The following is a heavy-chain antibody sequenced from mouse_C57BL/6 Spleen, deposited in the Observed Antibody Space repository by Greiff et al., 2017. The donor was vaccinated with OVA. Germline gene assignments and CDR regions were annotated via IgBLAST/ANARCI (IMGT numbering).Heavy chain of an antibody. CDR3: ARSGYDGYYWYFDV. Sequence: QVTLKVCGPGILQSSQTLSLTCSFSGFSLSTSGMGVSWIRQPSGKGLEWLAHIYWDDYKRYNQFLKSRLTISKDTSRNQVFLKITSVDTADTATYYCARSGYDGYYWYFDVWGTGTTVTVSS. CDR1: GFSLSTSGMG. J-gene: IGHJ1*03. D-gene: IGHD2-3*01. CDR2: IYWDDYK. V-gene: IGHV8-12*01.